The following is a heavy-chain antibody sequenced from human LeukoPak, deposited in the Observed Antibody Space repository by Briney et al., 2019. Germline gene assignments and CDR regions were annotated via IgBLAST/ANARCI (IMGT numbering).Heavy chain of an antibody. CDR1: GFTSSSYW. J-gene: IGHJ3*02. CDR3: ARDLFWSGYLDAFGI. Sequence: GGSLRLSCAASGFTSSSYWMSWVRQAPGKGLEWVANIKQDGSEKYYVDSVKGRFTISRDNAKNSLYLQMNSLRAEDTAVYYCARDLFWSGYLDAFGIWGQGTMVTVSS. D-gene: IGHD3-3*01. CDR2: IKQDGSEK. V-gene: IGHV3-7*01.